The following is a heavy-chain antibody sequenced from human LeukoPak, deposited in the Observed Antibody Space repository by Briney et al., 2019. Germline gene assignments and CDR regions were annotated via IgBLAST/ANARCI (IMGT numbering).Heavy chain of an antibody. Sequence: SETLSLTCIVSGYSISSGYYWGWIRQPPGKGLEWIGSIYYSGSTYYNPSLKSRVAISVDTSKNQFSLKLSSVTAADTAVYYCARDLGYCTNGVCFDAFDIWGQGTMVTVSS. V-gene: IGHV4-38-2*02. CDR2: IYYSGST. D-gene: IGHD2-8*01. CDR1: GYSISSGYY. J-gene: IGHJ3*02. CDR3: ARDLGYCTNGVCFDAFDI.